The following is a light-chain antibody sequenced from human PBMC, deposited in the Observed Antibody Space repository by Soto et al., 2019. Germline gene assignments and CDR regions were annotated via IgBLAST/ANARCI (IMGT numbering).Light chain of an antibody. CDR3: QQYNTFAT. CDR1: QSISGW. V-gene: IGKV1-5*03. CDR2: KAS. Sequence: DIQMTQSPSTLSASIGDRVTITCRASQSISGWLAWYQQKPGKAPNLLIYKASSLESGVPSRFSGSGSGTEFTLTISSLQPDDFATYYCQQYNTFATFGQGTKVEI. J-gene: IGKJ1*01.